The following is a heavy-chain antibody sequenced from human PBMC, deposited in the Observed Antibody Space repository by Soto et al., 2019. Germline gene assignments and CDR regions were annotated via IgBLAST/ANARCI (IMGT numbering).Heavy chain of an antibody. CDR1: GGTFSSYA. V-gene: IGHV1-69*01. Sequence: QVQLVQSGAEVKKPGSSVKVSCKASGGTFSSYAISWVRHAPGQGLEWMGGIIPIFGTANYAQKFQGRIRITSDEPTSTSYMERSSLRSEDTAVYYWARGKTGNYGTDSGMDVGGQGPTVTVAS. J-gene: IGHJ6*02. CDR3: ARGKTGNYGTDSGMDV. D-gene: IGHD1-7*01. CDR2: IIPIFGTA.